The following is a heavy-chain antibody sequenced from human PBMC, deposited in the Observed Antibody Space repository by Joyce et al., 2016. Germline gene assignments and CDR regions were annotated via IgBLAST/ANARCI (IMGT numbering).Heavy chain of an antibody. CDR3: ARALIDNSGEGFDY. V-gene: IGHV1-18*01. Sequence: QVRLVQSGAEVKRPGASVKVSCKACGYDFSSHGIIWVRQAPGQGLEWMALINTDTGGTEYARSFRGRLTLTTDTSTNTVYMDLGRLRSDDTAVYFCARALIDNSGEGFDYWGQGTLLSVSS. CDR1: GYDFSSHG. CDR2: INTDTGGT. D-gene: IGHD6-19*01. J-gene: IGHJ4*02.